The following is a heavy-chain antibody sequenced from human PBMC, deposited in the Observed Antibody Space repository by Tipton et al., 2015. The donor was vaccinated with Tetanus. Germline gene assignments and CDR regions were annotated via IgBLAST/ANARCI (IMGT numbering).Heavy chain of an antibody. Sequence: QLVQSGGEVKKPGESLKISCKGSGYIFNNYWIGWVRQKPGKGLEWMGIIYPGDSDTRYSPSFQGQVTNSVDKSINTAYLQWSSLKASDTSMFYCARAHCTDGVCNFDFWGPGALVTVAS. CDR1: GYIFNNYW. D-gene: IGHD2-8*01. CDR2: IYPGDSDT. V-gene: IGHV5-51*01. J-gene: IGHJ4*02. CDR3: ARAHCTDGVCNFDF.